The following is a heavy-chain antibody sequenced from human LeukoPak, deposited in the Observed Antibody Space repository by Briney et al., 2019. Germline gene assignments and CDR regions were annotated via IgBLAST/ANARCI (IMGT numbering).Heavy chain of an antibody. CDR1: GGSISSGSYY. CDR3: ARVIWGYDILTGFYSDYYMDV. CDR2: IYTSGST. V-gene: IGHV4-61*02. D-gene: IGHD3-9*01. Sequence: PSQTLSLTCTVSGGSISSGSYYWSWIRQPAGKGLEWIGRIYTSGSTNYNPSLKSRVTISVDTSKNQFSLKLSSVTAADTAVYYCARVIWGYDILTGFYSDYYMDVWGKGTTVTVSS. J-gene: IGHJ6*03.